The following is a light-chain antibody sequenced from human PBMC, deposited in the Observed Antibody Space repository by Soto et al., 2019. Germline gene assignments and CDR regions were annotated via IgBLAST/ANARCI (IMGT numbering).Light chain of an antibody. CDR3: QQYNDYWT. CDR1: QSINIW. Sequence: DIQMTQSPSTLSASVGDRVTITCRASQSINIWLAWYQQKPGRAPKLLIYKAATLESGVLSRFSGSGSGTEFTLTISSLQPDDVATYYCQQYNDYWTFGQGNKVEIK. V-gene: IGKV1-5*03. CDR2: KAA. J-gene: IGKJ1*01.